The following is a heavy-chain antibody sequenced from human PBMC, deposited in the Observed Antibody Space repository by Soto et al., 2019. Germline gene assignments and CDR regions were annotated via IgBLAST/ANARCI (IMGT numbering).Heavy chain of an antibody. CDR2: TDYSGNT. J-gene: IGHJ4*02. CDR3: ARAVGDPLYYLDY. D-gene: IGHD6-19*01. V-gene: IGHV4-59*08. CDR1: SDSISSYY. Sequence: QVQLQESGPGLVRPSETLSLTCTVSSDSISSYYWIWIRQSPGKGLEWIGYTDYSGNTNYNPSLKSRVTISGDTSKNQLSRRLSSVTAADTAVYYCARAVGDPLYYLDYWGQGTLVTVSS.